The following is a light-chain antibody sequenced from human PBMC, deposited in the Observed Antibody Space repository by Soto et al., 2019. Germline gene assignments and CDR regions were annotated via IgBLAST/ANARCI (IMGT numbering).Light chain of an antibody. CDR3: CSYAGSYTHV. J-gene: IGLJ1*01. Sequence: QSALTQPRSVSGSPGQSVTISCTGTSSDVGGYNYVSGYQQHPGKAPKLMIYDVSKRPSGVPDRFSGSKSGNTASLTISGLQAEDEADYYCCSYAGSYTHVFGTGTKLTVL. V-gene: IGLV2-11*01. CDR2: DVS. CDR1: SSDVGGYNY.